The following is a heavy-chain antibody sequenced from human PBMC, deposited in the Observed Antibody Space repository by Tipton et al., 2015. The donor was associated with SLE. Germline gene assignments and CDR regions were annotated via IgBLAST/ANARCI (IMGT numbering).Heavy chain of an antibody. CDR1: GDSISSGSYY. D-gene: IGHD2-2*01. J-gene: IGHJ6*03. V-gene: IGHV4-61*02. CDR2: IHTVGNT. Sequence: TLSLTCTVSGDSISSGSYYWSWIRQPAGKGLEWIGRIHTVGNTNYNPSLKSRVTVSLDTSKNQFSLKLSSVTAADTAVYYCAREGCSSTSCYGYYYMDVWGKGTTVTVSS. CDR3: AREGCSSTSCYGYYYMDV.